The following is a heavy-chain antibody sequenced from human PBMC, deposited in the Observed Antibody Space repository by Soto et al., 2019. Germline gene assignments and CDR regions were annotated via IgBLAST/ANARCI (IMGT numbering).Heavy chain of an antibody. CDR1: GDTFSFYS. D-gene: IGHD3-10*01. J-gene: IGHJ4*02. CDR3: ASSYGSGYRAFDY. V-gene: IGHV1-69*02. Sequence: QVQLVQSGAEVKKPGSSVRVSCKASGDTFSFYSINWVRQAPGLGLEWMGRINPILSMSNYAQRFQGRVTVTADKSTRTAYMELSSLRSEDTAMYYWASSYGSGYRAFDYWGQGALVTVSS. CDR2: INPILSMS.